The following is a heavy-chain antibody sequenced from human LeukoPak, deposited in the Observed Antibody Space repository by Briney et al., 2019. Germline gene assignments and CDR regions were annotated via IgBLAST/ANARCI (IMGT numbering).Heavy chain of an antibody. J-gene: IGHJ4*02. CDR2: IYSSETT. CDR1: GGSISSYY. V-gene: IGHV4-59*08. CDR3: ARAGDYYNGRWDY. Sequence: SETLSLTCTVSGGSISSYYWTWIRQPPGKGLEWIGYIYSSETTNYNPSLKSRVTISTDTSKNQFSLRLISVTAADTAVYYCARAGDYYNGRWDYWGQGHLVTVSS. D-gene: IGHD3-10*01.